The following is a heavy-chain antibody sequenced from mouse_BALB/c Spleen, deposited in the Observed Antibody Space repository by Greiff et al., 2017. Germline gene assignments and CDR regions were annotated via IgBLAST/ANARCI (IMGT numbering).Heavy chain of an antibody. CDR1: GFTFSSFG. Sequence: EVQVVESGGGLVQPGGSRKLSCAASGFTFSSFGMHWVRQAPEKGLEWVAYISSGSSTIYYADTVKGRFTISRDNPKNTLFLQMTSLRSEDTAMYYCARRSYYDYEGYAMDYWGQGTSVTVSS. D-gene: IGHD2-4*01. CDR2: ISSGSSTI. CDR3: ARRSYYDYEGYAMDY. V-gene: IGHV5-17*02. J-gene: IGHJ4*01.